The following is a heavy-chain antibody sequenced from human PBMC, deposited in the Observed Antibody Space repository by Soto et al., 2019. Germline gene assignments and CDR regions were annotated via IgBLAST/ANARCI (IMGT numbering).Heavy chain of an antibody. CDR2: MNPNSGNT. Sequence: QVQLVQSGAEVKKPGASVKVSCKASGYTFTSYDINWVRQATGQGLEWMGWMNPNSGNTGYAQKFQGRVTMTRNTSISTAYMELRSLRSDDTAVYYCARDHYDSSGYPIDYWGQGTLVTVSS. D-gene: IGHD3-22*01. J-gene: IGHJ4*02. V-gene: IGHV1-8*01. CDR1: GYTFTSYD. CDR3: ARDHYDSSGYPIDY.